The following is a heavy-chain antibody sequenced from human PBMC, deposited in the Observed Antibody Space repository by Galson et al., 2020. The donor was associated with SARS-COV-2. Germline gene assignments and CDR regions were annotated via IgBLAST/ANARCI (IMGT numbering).Heavy chain of an antibody. CDR3: ARDPTVTTHLGDYLYYYYGMDV. CDR1: GYTFTSYY. Sequence: ASVQVSCKASGYTFTSYYMHWVRQAPGQGLEWMGIINPSGGSTSYAQKFQGRVTMTRDTSTSTVYMELSSLRSEDTAVYYCARDPTVTTHLGDYLYYYYGMDVWGQGTTVTVSS. D-gene: IGHD4-4*01. J-gene: IGHJ6*02. CDR2: INPSGGST. V-gene: IGHV1-46*01.